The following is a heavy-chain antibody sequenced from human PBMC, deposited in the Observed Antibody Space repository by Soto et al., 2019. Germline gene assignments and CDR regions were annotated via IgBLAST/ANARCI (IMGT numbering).Heavy chain of an antibody. J-gene: IGHJ4*02. V-gene: IGHV4-39*01. Sequence: QLQLQESGPGLVKPSETLSLTCTVSGGSISSSSYYWGWIRQPPGKGLEWIGSIYYSGSTYYNPSLKSRVSISAALSKNPFSPELSSVTAAATAVYYCARGVLGATLRWGQGTLVTVSS. CDR3: ARGVLGATLR. D-gene: IGHD1-26*01. CDR2: IYYSGST. CDR1: GGSISSSSYY.